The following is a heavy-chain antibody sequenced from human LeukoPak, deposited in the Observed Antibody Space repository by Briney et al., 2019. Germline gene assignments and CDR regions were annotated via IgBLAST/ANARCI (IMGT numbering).Heavy chain of an antibody. Sequence: PSETLSLTCAVYGGSFSGYYWSWIRQPPGKGLEWIGEINHSGSTNYNPSLQSRVTISVDTTKNQFSLKLSSVTAADTAVYYCARRDYDYVWGSYRYTVPFDYWGQGTLVTVSS. CDR1: GGSFSGYY. CDR2: INHSGST. D-gene: IGHD3-16*02. J-gene: IGHJ4*02. CDR3: ARRDYDYVWGSYRYTVPFDY. V-gene: IGHV4-34*01.